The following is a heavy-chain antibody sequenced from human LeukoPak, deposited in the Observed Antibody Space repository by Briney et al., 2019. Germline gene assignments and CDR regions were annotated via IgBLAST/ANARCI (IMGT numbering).Heavy chain of an antibody. D-gene: IGHD5-18*01. CDR2: IRYDGSNK. J-gene: IGHJ4*02. CDR3: ARDYSDTAMENDY. CDR1: GFTFSSYG. V-gene: IGHV3-30*02. Sequence: GGSLRLSCAASGFTFSSYGMHWVRQAPGKGLEWVAFIRYDGSNKYYADSVKGRFTISRDNSKNTLYLQMNSLRAEDTAVYYCARDYSDTAMENDYWGQGTLVTVSS.